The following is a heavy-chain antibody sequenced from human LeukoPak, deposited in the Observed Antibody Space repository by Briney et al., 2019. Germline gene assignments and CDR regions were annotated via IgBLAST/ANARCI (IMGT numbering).Heavy chain of an antibody. D-gene: IGHD6-19*01. V-gene: IGHV3-9*03. Sequence: HAGGSLRLSCAASGFTFSSYSMNWVRQAPGKGLEWVSSITWNSAGIDYADSVKGRFTISRDNAKNSLYLQMNSLRPEDMALYYCVKGKIPVAGTPLFDYWGQGTLVTVSS. CDR3: VKGKIPVAGTPLFDY. J-gene: IGHJ4*02. CDR1: GFTFSSYS. CDR2: ITWNSAGI.